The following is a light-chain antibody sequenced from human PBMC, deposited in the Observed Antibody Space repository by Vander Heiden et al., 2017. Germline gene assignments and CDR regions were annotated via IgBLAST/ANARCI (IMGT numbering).Light chain of an antibody. CDR3: QAWDSSTVV. Sequence: SYELTQPPSVSVSPGQTASITCFGDKLGDKYVCWFQQKPGQSPILVIYQDTKRRSGIPERFSGSNSGNTATLTISGTQAMDEADYYCQAWDSSTVVFGGGTKLTVL. J-gene: IGLJ2*01. V-gene: IGLV3-1*01. CDR1: KLGDKY. CDR2: QDT.